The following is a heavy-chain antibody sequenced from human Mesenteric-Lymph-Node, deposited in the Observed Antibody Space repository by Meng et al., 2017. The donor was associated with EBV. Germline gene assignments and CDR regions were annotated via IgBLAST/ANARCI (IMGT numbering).Heavy chain of an antibody. CDR1: GASISSDNW. Sequence: QVQLQGSGPGLVKPSGTLSLTCSGSGASISSDNWWSWVRQPPGKGLEWIGEIYHSGSTNYNPSLKSRVTISVDKSKRQFSLKLTSVTAADTAVDHCARFQRFGDFDWGQGTLVTVSS. J-gene: IGHJ4*02. CDR3: ARFQRFGDFD. V-gene: IGHV4-4*02. D-gene: IGHD3-10*01. CDR2: IYHSGST.